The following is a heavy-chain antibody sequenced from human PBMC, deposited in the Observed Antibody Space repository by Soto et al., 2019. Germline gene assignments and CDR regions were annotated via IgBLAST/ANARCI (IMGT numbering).Heavy chain of an antibody. Sequence: PGESLKISCKGSGYSFTSYWIGWVRQMPGKGLGWMGIIYPGDSDSRYSPSFQGQVTISADKSISTAYLQWSSLKASDTAMYYCARWYSSSWYVDYYGMDVWGQGTTVTVSS. J-gene: IGHJ6*02. CDR1: GYSFTSYW. CDR3: ARWYSSSWYVDYYGMDV. CDR2: IYPGDSDS. D-gene: IGHD6-13*01. V-gene: IGHV5-51*01.